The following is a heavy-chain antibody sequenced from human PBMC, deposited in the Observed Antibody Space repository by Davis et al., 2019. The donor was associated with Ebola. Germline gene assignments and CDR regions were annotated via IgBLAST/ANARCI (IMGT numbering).Heavy chain of an antibody. Sequence: PGGSLRLSCKGSGYSFTTYWIGWVRQMPGKGLEWMGIIYPSDSDTRYSPSFQGQVTISADRSISTAYLQWSSLKASDTAMYYCATEAGVAGTVEWGQGTLVTVSS. CDR2: IYPSDSDT. V-gene: IGHV5-51*01. CDR3: ATEAGVAGTVE. D-gene: IGHD6-19*01. J-gene: IGHJ4*02. CDR1: GYSFTTYW.